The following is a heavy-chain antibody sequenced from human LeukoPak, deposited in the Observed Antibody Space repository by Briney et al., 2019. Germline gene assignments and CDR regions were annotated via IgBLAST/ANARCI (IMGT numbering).Heavy chain of an antibody. CDR1: GFTFSSYA. CDR2: ISGSGGST. J-gene: IGHJ2*01. CDR3: AKDHSSNFHWYFDL. V-gene: IGHV3-23*01. D-gene: IGHD6-13*01. Sequence: GGSLTLSCAASGFTFSSYAMSWVRQAPGKGLEWVSVISGSGGSTYYADSVKARFTISRDNSKNTLSLQMNSLRAEDTAVYYCAKDHSSNFHWYFDLWGRGTLVTVSS.